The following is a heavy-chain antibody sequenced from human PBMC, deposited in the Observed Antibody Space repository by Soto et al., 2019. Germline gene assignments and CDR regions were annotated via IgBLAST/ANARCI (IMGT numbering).Heavy chain of an antibody. CDR3: TTSATGDYYYYAMDV. J-gene: IGHJ6*02. CDR1: GYRLTNYW. D-gene: IGHD7-27*01. V-gene: IGHV5-51*01. CDR2: IYPGDSDT. Sequence: PGESLKISCNGSGYRLTNYWIGWVRQMPGKGLEWMGIIYPGDSDTRYSPSFQGQVTISADKSISTAYLQWSSLKASDTAMYYCTTSATGDYYYYAMDVWGQGTTVTVSS.